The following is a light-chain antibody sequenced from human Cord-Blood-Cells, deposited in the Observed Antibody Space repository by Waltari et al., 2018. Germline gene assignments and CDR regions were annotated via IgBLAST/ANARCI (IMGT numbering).Light chain of an antibody. CDR1: SSDVGGYNY. CDR2: EVS. J-gene: IGLJ2*01. CDR3: SSYTSSSMVV. Sequence: QSALTQPASVSGSPGQSITISCTGTSSDVGGYNYVSWYQQHPGKAPKLMIYEVSNRPSRVLNRFSGYTSGNTAALTISGLQAEEEADYYCSSYTSSSMVVFGGGTKLTVL. V-gene: IGLV2-14*01.